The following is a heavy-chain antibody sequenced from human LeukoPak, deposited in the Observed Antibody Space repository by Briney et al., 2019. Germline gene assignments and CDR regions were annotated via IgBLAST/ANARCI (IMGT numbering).Heavy chain of an antibody. D-gene: IGHD1-1*01. Sequence: ASVKVSCKASGYTFTGYYLHWVRQAPGQGLEWMGWINPNSGGTNYAQKFQGRVTMTRDTSISTAYMELSRLRSDDTAVYYCARVGSTTGTDFAYWGQGALVTVSS. CDR1: GYTFTGYY. CDR3: ARVGSTTGTDFAY. V-gene: IGHV1-2*02. J-gene: IGHJ4*02. CDR2: INPNSGGT.